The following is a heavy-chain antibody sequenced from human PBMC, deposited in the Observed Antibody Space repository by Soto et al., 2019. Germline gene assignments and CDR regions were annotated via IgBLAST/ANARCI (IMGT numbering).Heavy chain of an antibody. CDR1: GYTFTVYY. V-gene: IGHV1-2*02. CDR3: AQAVAASGLFDI. CDR2: INPNSGGT. D-gene: IGHD6-19*01. J-gene: IGHJ3*02. Sequence: ASVKVSCKASGYTFTVYYMHWVRQAPGQGLEWMGWINPNSGGTNYAQKFQGRVTMTRDTSISTAYMEPSRLRSDDTAVYYCAQAVAASGLFDIWGQGTMVTVSS.